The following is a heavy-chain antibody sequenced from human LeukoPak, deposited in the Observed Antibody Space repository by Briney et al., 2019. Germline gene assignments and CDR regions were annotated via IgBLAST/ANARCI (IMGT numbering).Heavy chain of an antibody. Sequence: SETLSLTCTVSGGSISSYYWSWIRQPPGKGLEWIGYIYYSGSTNYNPSLKSRVTISVDTSKNQFSLKLSSVTAADTAVYYCARDHDPRYSSGWYYWGQGTLVTVSS. J-gene: IGHJ4*02. CDR2: IYYSGST. V-gene: IGHV4-59*01. D-gene: IGHD6-19*01. CDR3: ARDHDPRYSSGWYY. CDR1: GGSISSYY.